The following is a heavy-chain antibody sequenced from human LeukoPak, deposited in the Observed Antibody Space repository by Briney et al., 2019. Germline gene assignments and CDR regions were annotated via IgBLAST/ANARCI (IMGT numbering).Heavy chain of an antibody. CDR2: IYYSGST. J-gene: IGHJ4*02. V-gene: IGHV4-39*01. CDR1: GGSISSTTSY. D-gene: IGHD2-2*03. CDR3: ARHGSTDYFDY. Sequence: PSETLSLTCAVSGGSISSTTSYWGWIRQAPGKGLEWIGRIYYSGSTFYNPSLKSRVTISVDTSKNQLSLRLSSVTAADTAVYYCARHGSTDYFDYWGQGTLVTVSS.